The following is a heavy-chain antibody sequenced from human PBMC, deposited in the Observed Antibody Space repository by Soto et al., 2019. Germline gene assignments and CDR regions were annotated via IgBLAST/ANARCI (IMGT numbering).Heavy chain of an antibody. V-gene: IGHV1-3*01. CDR3: ARVSPRGVITIFFDY. D-gene: IGHD2-21*01. Sequence: ASVKVSCTASGYTFTSYAMHWVRQAPGQRLEWMGWINAGNGNTKYSQKFQGRVTITRDTSASTAYMELSSLRSEDTAVYYCARVSPRGVITIFFDYWGQGTLVTVSS. J-gene: IGHJ4*02. CDR1: GYTFTSYA. CDR2: INAGNGNT.